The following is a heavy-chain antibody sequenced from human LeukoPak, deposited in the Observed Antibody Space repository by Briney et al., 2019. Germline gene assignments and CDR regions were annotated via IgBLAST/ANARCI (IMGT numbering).Heavy chain of an antibody. J-gene: IGHJ4*02. V-gene: IGHV4-61*01. D-gene: IGHD2-2*01. CDR2: IYYSGST. CDR3: ARVVPAAEYYFDY. CDR1: GGSVSSGSYY. Sequence: SETLSLTCTVSGGSVSSGSYYWSWIRQPPGKGLEWIGYIYYSGSTNYNPSLKSRVTISVDTSKNQFSLKLSSVTAADTAVYYCARVVPAAEYYFDYWGQGTLVTVSS.